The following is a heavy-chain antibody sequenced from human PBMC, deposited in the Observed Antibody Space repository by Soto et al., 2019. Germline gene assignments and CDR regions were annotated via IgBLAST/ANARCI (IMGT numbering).Heavy chain of an antibody. CDR1: GFTFSSYG. J-gene: IGHJ6*02. V-gene: IGHV3-30*18. D-gene: IGHD1-26*01. CDR3: AKDRLRGGFLTTATTNGMDV. CDR2: ISYDGSNK. Sequence: PXVSLRLSCAASGFTFSSYGMHWVRQAPGKGLEWVALISYDGSNKYYVDSVKGRFTISRDNSKNTLFLQMNSLRAGDAAVYYCAKDRLRGGFLTTATTNGMDVWGQGTTVTVSS.